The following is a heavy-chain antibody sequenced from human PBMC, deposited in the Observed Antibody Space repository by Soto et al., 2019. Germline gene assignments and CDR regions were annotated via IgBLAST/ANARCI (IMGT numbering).Heavy chain of an antibody. J-gene: IGHJ4*02. CDR3: ARERYFWSGYYIDY. V-gene: IGHV3-7*01. Sequence: GGSLRLSCAASGFTFSAYWMTWVRQAPGKGLEWVANIKQDGSEKYYVDSVKGRFTISRDNAKNSLYLQMNSLRAEDTAVYYCARERYFWSGYYIDYWGQGTLVTVSS. D-gene: IGHD3-3*01. CDR2: IKQDGSEK. CDR1: GFTFSAYW.